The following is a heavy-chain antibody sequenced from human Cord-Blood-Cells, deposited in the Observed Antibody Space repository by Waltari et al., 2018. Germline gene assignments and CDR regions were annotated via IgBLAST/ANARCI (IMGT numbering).Heavy chain of an antibody. D-gene: IGHD3-22*01. J-gene: IGHJ4*02. CDR3: AREGVVIGPFDY. CDR2: INSDGSST. V-gene: IGHV3-74*01. Sequence: EVQLVESGGGLVQPGGSLRLSCAASGFTFSSSWMHWLRQAPGKGLVWVSRINSDGSSTSYADSVKGRFTISRDNAKNTLYLQMNSLRAEDTAVYYCAREGVVIGPFDYWGQGTLVTVSS. CDR1: GFTFSSSW.